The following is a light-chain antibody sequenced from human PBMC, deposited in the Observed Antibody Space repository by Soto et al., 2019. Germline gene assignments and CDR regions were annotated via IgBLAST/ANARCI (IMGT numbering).Light chain of an antibody. CDR3: GAWDTSLSVVV. V-gene: IGLV1-51*01. Sequence: QSVLTQPPSVSAAPGQKVTISCSGGSSNMGRYYVSWYQQLPGTAPKLLIFDNDKRPSGIPDRFSGSRSGTSGTLAITGLQTGDEADYYCGAWDTSLSVVVFGGGTKVTVL. CDR1: SSNMGRYY. CDR2: DND. J-gene: IGLJ3*02.